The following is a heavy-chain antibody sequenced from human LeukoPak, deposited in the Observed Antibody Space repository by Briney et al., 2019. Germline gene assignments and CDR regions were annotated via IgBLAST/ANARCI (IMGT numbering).Heavy chain of an antibody. CDR3: ATDRSNRVMTDYYMDV. D-gene: IGHD1-14*01. CDR1: GYTFTSYG. CDR2: ISAYNGNT. V-gene: IGHV1-18*01. Sequence: ASVKVSCKASGYTFTSYGISWVRQAPGQGLEWMGWISAYNGNTNYAQKFQGRITMTEDTSTDTAYMELSSLRSEDTAVYYCATDRSNRVMTDYYMDVWGKGTTVTVSS. J-gene: IGHJ6*03.